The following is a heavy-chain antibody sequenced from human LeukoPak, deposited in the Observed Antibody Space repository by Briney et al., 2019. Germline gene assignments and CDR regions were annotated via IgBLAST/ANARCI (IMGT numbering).Heavy chain of an antibody. Sequence: TSETLSLTCTVSGGSITHYYWTWIRQPPGKTLEWIGYSYYSGSTKYNPSLKSRVTIPVDTSNNQFSLNLRPVTAADTAVYYCATTTSGGDAFDIWGQGTMVTVSS. CDR1: GGSITHYY. J-gene: IGHJ3*02. V-gene: IGHV4-59*01. CDR2: SYYSGST. D-gene: IGHD1-26*01. CDR3: ATTTSGGDAFDI.